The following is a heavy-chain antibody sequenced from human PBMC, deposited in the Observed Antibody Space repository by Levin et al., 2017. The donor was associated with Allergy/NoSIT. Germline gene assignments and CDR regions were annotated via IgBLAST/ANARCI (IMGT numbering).Heavy chain of an antibody. Sequence: PSETLSLTCTVHGGSFSGYYWSWIRQPPGKGLEWIGEISHSGSTNYKPSLKSRVTISVDTSKNQFSLKVTSVTAADTGVYYCARGRARVPAGKVWFDPWGQGTLVTVSS. CDR2: ISHSGST. V-gene: IGHV4-34*01. CDR1: GGSFSGYY. J-gene: IGHJ5*02. D-gene: IGHD2-2*01. CDR3: ARGRARVPAGKVWFDP.